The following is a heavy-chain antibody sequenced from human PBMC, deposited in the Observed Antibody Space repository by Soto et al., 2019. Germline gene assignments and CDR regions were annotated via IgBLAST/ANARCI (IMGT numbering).Heavy chain of an antibody. V-gene: IGHV4-59*01. Sequence: SETLSLTCTVSGGSINNYYWGWIRQPPGKGLEWIAYIYYNGNTNYNASLRSRVTISVDTSKNQFSLKVISVSTADTAVYYCVRTFCSATTCYDVFDMWGQGTMVTVSS. CDR1: GGSINNYY. CDR3: VRTFCSATTCYDVFDM. J-gene: IGHJ3*02. D-gene: IGHD2-2*01. CDR2: IYYNGNT.